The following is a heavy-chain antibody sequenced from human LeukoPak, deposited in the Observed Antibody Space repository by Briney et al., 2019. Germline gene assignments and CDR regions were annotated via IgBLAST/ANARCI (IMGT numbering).Heavy chain of an antibody. D-gene: IGHD3-10*01. CDR2: INHSGST. J-gene: IGHJ4*02. Sequence: SGTLSLTCAVYGGSFSGYYWSWIRQPPGKGLEWIGEINHSGSTNYNPSLKSRVTISVDTSKNQFSLKLSSVTAADTAVYYCARVPFRGVWDYFDYWGQGTLVTVSS. CDR3: ARVPFRGVWDYFDY. CDR1: GGSFSGYY. V-gene: IGHV4-34*01.